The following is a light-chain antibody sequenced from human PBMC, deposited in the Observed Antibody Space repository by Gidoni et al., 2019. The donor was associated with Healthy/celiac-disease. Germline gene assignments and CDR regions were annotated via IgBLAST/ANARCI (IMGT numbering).Light chain of an antibody. CDR3: KQYSSYSWT. CDR1: QSISSW. Sequence: DIQMTQSPPTLSAFVGDRVTITYRASQSISSWLAWYQQKPGKAPKLLISKASTLESGVPSRFSGSGAGTEFALTISSLQPDDFATYYCKQYSSYSWTFGQXTKVEIK. CDR2: KAS. J-gene: IGKJ1*01. V-gene: IGKV1-5*03.